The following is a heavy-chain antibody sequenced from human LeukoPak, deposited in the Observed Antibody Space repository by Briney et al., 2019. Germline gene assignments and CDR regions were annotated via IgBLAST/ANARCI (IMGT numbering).Heavy chain of an antibody. CDR1: GFTYSSYS. V-gene: IGHV3-21*01. D-gene: IGHD3-22*01. J-gene: IGHJ4*02. CDR3: ARDGGYYDSSRYPDY. Sequence: GGSLRLSCAASGFTYSSYSMNWVRQAPGKGLEWVSSISSSSSYIYCADSVKGRFTISRDNAKNSLYLQMNSLRAEDTAVYYCARDGGYYDSSRYPDYWGQGTLVTVSS. CDR2: ISSSSSYI.